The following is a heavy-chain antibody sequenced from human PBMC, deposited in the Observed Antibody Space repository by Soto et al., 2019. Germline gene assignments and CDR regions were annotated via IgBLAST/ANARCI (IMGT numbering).Heavy chain of an antibody. D-gene: IGHD4-4*01. Sequence: QVQLVESGGGVVQPGRSLRLSCAASGFTFSSYGMHWVRQAPGKGLEWVAVISYDGSNKYYADSVKGRFTISRDNSKNTLYLQMNSLRAEDTAVYYCAKDRGYSNSEYYFDYWGQGTLVTVSS. V-gene: IGHV3-30*18. CDR2: ISYDGSNK. J-gene: IGHJ4*02. CDR3: AKDRGYSNSEYYFDY. CDR1: GFTFSSYG.